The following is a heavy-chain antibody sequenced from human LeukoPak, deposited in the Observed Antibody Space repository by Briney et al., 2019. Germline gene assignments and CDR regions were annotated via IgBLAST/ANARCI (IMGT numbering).Heavy chain of an antibody. Sequence: ASVKVSCKASGYTFTNYAISWVRQAPGQGLEWMGWISAYNGNTKYTQKFQGRVTMTRDTSTSTAYMELSSLRSEDTAVYYCARDRAPDAFDIWGQGTMVTVSS. CDR2: ISAYNGNT. D-gene: IGHD3-10*01. CDR3: ARDRAPDAFDI. CDR1: GYTFTNYA. V-gene: IGHV1-18*01. J-gene: IGHJ3*02.